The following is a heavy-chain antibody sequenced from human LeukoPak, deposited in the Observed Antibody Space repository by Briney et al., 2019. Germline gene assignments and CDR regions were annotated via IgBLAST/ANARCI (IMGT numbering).Heavy chain of an antibody. D-gene: IGHD4-17*01. CDR3: AKDPNGDFVGGFEM. V-gene: IGHV3-23*01. J-gene: IGHJ3*02. Sequence: GGSLRLTCVGSCFIFNNYAMSSVRQTPGKGPEWLSGISASAGRTFYADAVKGRFTISRDDSKNTLYLQMNGLIVEDTALYYCAKDPNGDFVGGFEMWGQGTMVTVSS. CDR2: ISASAGRT. CDR1: CFIFNNYA.